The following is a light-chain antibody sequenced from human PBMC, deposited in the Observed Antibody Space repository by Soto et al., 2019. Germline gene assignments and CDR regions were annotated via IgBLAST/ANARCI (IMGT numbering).Light chain of an antibody. CDR3: QQYGSSPRT. J-gene: IGKJ1*01. Sequence: EIVLTQSPGTLSLSPGERATLSCRASQSVSSSYVAWYQQKPGQAPRLLIYGASSRATGIPDRFSGSGSGTDFTLTISRLEPEEFAVDYCQQYGSSPRTFGQGTKVEIK. CDR1: QSVSSSY. CDR2: GAS. V-gene: IGKV3-20*01.